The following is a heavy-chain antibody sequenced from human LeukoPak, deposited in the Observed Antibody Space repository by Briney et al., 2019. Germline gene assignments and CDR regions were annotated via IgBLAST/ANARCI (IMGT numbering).Heavy chain of an antibody. Sequence: SEILSLTCTVSGGSISSYYWSWIRQPAGKGLEWIGRIYTSGSTNYNPSLKSRVTMSVDTSKNQFSLKLSSVTAADTAVYYCAREGPRRKWLVNYYYYYYMDVWGKGTTVTVSS. CDR3: AREGPRRKWLVNYYYYYYMDV. CDR1: GGSISSYY. V-gene: IGHV4-4*07. D-gene: IGHD6-19*01. CDR2: IYTSGST. J-gene: IGHJ6*03.